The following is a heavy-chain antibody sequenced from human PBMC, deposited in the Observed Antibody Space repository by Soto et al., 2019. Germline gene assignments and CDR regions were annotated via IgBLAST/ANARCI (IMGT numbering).Heavy chain of an antibody. V-gene: IGHV3-23*01. CDR3: AKSGGRIVVVVAATVDY. Sequence: AGGSLRLSCAGSGFTFNSYAMSWVRQAPGKGLEWVSAISGSGATTYYADSVKGRFTVSRDNSKNTLYLQMNSLRAEDTAVYYCAKSGGRIVVVVAATVDYWGQGTLVTVSS. CDR1: GFTFNSYA. D-gene: IGHD2-15*01. J-gene: IGHJ4*02. CDR2: ISGSGATT.